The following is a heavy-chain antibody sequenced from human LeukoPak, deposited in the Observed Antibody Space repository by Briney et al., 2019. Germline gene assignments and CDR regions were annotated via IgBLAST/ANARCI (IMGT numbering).Heavy chain of an antibody. CDR3: ATDRGWRTSGYYLYYFEY. J-gene: IGHJ4*02. V-gene: IGHV3-7*01. D-gene: IGHD3-3*01. CDR2: IKHDGSEK. Sequence: GGSLRLSCAASGFTFSSYSMNWVRQAPGKGLEWVASIKHDGSEKYYVDSVRGRFTISRDNTKNLLYLQMSSLRAEDTAVYYCATDRGWRTSGYYLYYFEYWGQGTLVTFSS. CDR1: GFTFSSYS.